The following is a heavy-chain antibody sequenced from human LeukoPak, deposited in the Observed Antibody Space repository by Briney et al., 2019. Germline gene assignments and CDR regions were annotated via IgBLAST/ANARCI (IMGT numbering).Heavy chain of an antibody. CDR1: GLTFSSYS. CDR2: ISSSSGYI. CDR3: TREGPNDAFDI. Sequence: GGSLRLSCATSGLTFSSYSMDWVRQAPGKGLEWVSSISSSSGYIYYADSVKGRFTISRDNAKNSVYLLMNNLRAEDTAVYYCTREGPNDAFDIWGQGTMVTVSS. V-gene: IGHV3-21*01. J-gene: IGHJ3*02.